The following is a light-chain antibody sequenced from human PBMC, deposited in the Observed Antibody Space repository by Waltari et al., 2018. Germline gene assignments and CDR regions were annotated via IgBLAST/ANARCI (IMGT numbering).Light chain of an antibody. CDR3: QSYDSSLSGGV. V-gene: IGLV1-40*01. Sequence: QSVLTQPPSVSGAPRQRVTISCTGSSSTIGAGHDVNWYQQRPGTAPKPLIYGNSNRPSGVPDRFSGSKSGTSASLAITGLQAEDEADYYCQSYDSSLSGGVFGGGTKLTVL. J-gene: IGLJ2*01. CDR2: GNS. CDR1: SSTIGAGHD.